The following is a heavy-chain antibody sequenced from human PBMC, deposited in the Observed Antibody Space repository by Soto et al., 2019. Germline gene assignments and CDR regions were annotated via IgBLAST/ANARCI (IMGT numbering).Heavy chain of an antibody. J-gene: IGHJ4*02. CDR1: GDSFSNKY. CDR2: IYNSGT. V-gene: IGHV4-59*01. D-gene: IGHD3-16*01. CDR3: ASGGGSPDY. Sequence: QVQLQESGPGLVKPSETLSLMCTVSGDSFSNKYWSWIRQPPGKGLEYIGYIYNSGTNYNPSLKTRYTIXADPSKNQFSLKLSPVTAADTAVYYCASGGGSPDYWGQGTLVTVSS.